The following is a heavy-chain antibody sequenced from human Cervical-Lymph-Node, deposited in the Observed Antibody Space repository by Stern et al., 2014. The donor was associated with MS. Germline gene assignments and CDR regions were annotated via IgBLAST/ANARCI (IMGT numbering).Heavy chain of an antibody. D-gene: IGHD1-7*01. V-gene: IGHV3-30*04. J-gene: IGHJ4*02. Sequence: VKLEESGGGVVQPGRSLRLSCAASGFSVGDHNMHWVRQAPGRGLEWLAIISPDGRTTYYADSVKGRFTSSRDNSKSTLYLQLNSLRPEDTAVYYCVRDRNWNYDYWGQGTLVIVSS. CDR2: ISPDGRTT. CDR1: GFSVGDHN. CDR3: VRDRNWNYDY.